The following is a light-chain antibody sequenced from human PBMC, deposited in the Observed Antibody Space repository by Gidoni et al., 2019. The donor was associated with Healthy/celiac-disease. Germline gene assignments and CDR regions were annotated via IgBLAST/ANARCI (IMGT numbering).Light chain of an antibody. J-gene: IGKJ2*01. CDR3: QQYYSTMYT. V-gene: IGKV4-1*01. Sequence: DIVLPHSPDSLPVSLGAEATINGKSSQSVLYSSNNKNYLAWYQQKPGQPPKLLIDWASTRESGVPDRFSGSGSGTDFTLTISSLQAEDVAVYYCQQYYSTMYTFGQGTKLEIK. CDR2: WAS. CDR1: QSVLYSSNNKNY.